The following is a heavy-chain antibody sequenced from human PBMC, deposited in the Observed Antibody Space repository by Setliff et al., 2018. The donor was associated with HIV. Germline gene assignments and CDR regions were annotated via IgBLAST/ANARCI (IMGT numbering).Heavy chain of an antibody. Sequence: SETLSLTCTVSGYSISSGYYWGWIRQPPGKGLEWIGIIYHSGITYYNSSLKSRVTISVDTSKNPFSLNLTSVTAADTAVYYCARLGYSWSLVGGFYIWGQGTMVTVSS. CDR1: GYSISSGYY. D-gene: IGHD1-26*01. CDR2: IYHSGIT. V-gene: IGHV4-38-2*02. J-gene: IGHJ3*02. CDR3: ARLGYSWSLVGGFYI.